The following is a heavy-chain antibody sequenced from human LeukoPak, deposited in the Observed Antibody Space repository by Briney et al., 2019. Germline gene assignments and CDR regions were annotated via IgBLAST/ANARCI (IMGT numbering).Heavy chain of an antibody. CDR3: ARLSRLGELSFNYAFDI. Sequence: ESSETLSLTCTVSGGSISSSNYYWGWIRQPPGKGLEWIGSIYYSGSTYYNPSLKSRVTISVDTSKNQFSLKVTSVAADTAVYYCARLSRLGELSFNYAFDIWGQGTMVTVSS. J-gene: IGHJ3*02. CDR1: GGSISSSNYY. V-gene: IGHV4-39*01. CDR2: IYYSGST. D-gene: IGHD3-16*02.